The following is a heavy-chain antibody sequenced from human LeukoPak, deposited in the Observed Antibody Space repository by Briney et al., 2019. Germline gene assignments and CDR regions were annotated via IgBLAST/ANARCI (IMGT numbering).Heavy chain of an antibody. D-gene: IGHD3-3*01. J-gene: IGHJ5*02. CDR3: ASYLVPPSEWSDRDWFDP. CDR2: IIPIFGTA. Sequence: GSSVKVSCKASGGTFSSYAISWVRQAPGQGLEGMGRIIPIFGTANYGQKFQGRVTITTDESTSTAYMELSSLRSEDTAVYYCASYLVPPSEWSDRDWFDPWGQGTLVTVSS. CDR1: GGTFSSYA. V-gene: IGHV1-69*05.